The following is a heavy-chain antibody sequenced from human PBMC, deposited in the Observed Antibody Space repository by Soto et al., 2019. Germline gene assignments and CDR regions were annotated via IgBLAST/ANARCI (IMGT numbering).Heavy chain of an antibody. CDR3: ARGDCSSTSCYSYYGMDV. J-gene: IGHJ6*02. V-gene: IGHV1-2*04. CDR2: INPNSGGT. Sequence: QVQLVQSGAEVKKPGASVKVSCKASGYTFTGYYMHWVRQAPGQGLEWMGWINPNSGGTNYAQKFQGCVTRTRDTSISTAYMELSRLRSDDTAVYYCARGDCSSTSCYSYYGMDVWGQGTTVTVSS. D-gene: IGHD2-2*02. CDR1: GYTFTGYY.